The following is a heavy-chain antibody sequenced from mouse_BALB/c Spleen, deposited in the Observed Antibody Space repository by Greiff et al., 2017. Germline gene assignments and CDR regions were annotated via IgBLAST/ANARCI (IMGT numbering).Heavy chain of an antibody. Sequence: ESGPGLVKPSQSLSLTCSVTGYSITSGYYWNWIRQFPGNKLEWMGYISYDGSNNYNPSLKNRISITRDTSKNQFFLKLNSVTTEDTATYYCASGDYYGSSQGFAYWGQGTLVTVSA. CDR2: ISYDGSN. CDR3: ASGDYYGSSQGFAY. J-gene: IGHJ3*01. V-gene: IGHV3-6*02. CDR1: GYSITSGYY. D-gene: IGHD1-1*01.